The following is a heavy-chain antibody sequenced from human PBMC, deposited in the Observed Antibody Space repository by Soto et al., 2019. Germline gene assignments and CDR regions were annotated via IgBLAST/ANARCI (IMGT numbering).Heavy chain of an antibody. D-gene: IGHD6-19*01. CDR2: ISSSSSYT. V-gene: IGHV3-11*06. CDR3: AREAGSGSSGWTDAFDI. Sequence: GGSLRLSCAASGFTFSDYYMSWIRQAPGKGLEWVSYISSSSSYTNYADSVKGRFTISRDNAKNSLYLQMNSLRAEDTAVYYCAREAGSGSSGWTDAFDIWGQGTMVTVSS. J-gene: IGHJ3*02. CDR1: GFTFSDYY.